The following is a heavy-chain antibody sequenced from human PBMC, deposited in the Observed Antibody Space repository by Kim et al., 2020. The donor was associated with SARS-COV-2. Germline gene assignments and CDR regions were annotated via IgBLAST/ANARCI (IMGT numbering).Heavy chain of an antibody. D-gene: IGHD2-2*01. CDR1: GYTFTSYY. V-gene: IGHV1-46*01. CDR3: ARGTRIVVVPAAISDY. J-gene: IGHJ4*02. Sequence: ASVKVSCKASGYTFTSYYMHWVRQAPGQGLEWMGIINPSGGSTSYAQKFQGRVTMTRDTSTSTVYMELSSLRSEDTAVYYCARGTRIVVVPAAISDYWGQGTLVTVSS. CDR2: INPSGGST.